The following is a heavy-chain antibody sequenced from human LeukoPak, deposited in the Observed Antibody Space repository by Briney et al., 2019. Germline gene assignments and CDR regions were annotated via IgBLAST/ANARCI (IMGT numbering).Heavy chain of an antibody. J-gene: IGHJ4*02. CDR1: GYSFTTYW. D-gene: IGHD1-26*01. CDR2: IYPGDSHT. CDR3: ARHIDSGKYYGKYSFDS. V-gene: IGHV5-51*01. Sequence: GESLKISCKASGYSFTTYWIGWVRPMPGKGLEWMGIIYPGDSHTTYSPSFQGQVTISADKSINTAYLQWVSLRASDTAIYYCARHIDSGKYYGKYSFDSWGQGTLVTVSS.